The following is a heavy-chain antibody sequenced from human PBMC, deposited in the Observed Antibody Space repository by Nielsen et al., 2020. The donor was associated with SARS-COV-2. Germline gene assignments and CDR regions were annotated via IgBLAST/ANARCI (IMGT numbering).Heavy chain of an antibody. CDR3: ARGRGWNYRSVHHLFDY. D-gene: IGHD1-7*01. CDR2: IIPSGGST. J-gene: IGHJ4*02. CDR1: GYTFTSYY. Sequence: ASVKVSCKASGYTFTSYYMHWVRQAPGQGLEWMGIIIPSGGSTSYAQKFQGRVTMTRDTSTSTVYMELSSLRSEDTAVYYCARGRGWNYRSVHHLFDYWGQGTLVTVSS. V-gene: IGHV1-46*01.